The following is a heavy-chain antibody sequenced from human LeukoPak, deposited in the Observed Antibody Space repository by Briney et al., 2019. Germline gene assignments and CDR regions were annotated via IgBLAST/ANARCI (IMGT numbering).Heavy chain of an antibody. CDR2: IIPILGIA. D-gene: IGHD5-18*01. V-gene: IGHV1-69*04. Sequence: SVKVSCKASGGTFSSYAISWVRQAPGQGLEWMGRIIPILGIANYAQKFQGRVTITADKSTSTACMELSSLRSEDTAVYYCARGVSPKFGYSYGYWFDPWGQGTLVTVSS. CDR1: GGTFSSYA. J-gene: IGHJ5*02. CDR3: ARGVSPKFGYSYGYWFDP.